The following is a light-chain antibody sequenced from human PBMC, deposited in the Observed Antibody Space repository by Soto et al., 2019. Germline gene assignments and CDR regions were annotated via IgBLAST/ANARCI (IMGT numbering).Light chain of an antibody. V-gene: IGLV2-11*01. CDR2: DVD. CDR1: SSDVGGYNY. J-gene: IGLJ1*01. Sequence: QSAPTQPRSVSGSPGQSVTISCTGTSSDVGGYNYVSWYQHHPGKAPKLMIYDVDKRPSGVPGRFSGSKSGNTASLTISGLQAEDEADYYCCSYAGSYPFVFGTGTKVT. CDR3: CSYAGSYPFV.